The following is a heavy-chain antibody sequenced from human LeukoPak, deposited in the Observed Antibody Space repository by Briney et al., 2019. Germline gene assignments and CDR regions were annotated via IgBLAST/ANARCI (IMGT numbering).Heavy chain of an antibody. V-gene: IGHV3-21*01. J-gene: IGHJ3*02. CDR3: ARDQGSGSYFSAFDI. CDR1: GFTFSSYS. Sequence: GGSLRLSCAASGFTFSSYSMNWVRQAPGKGLEWVSSISSSSSYIYYADSAKGRFTISRDNAKNSLYLQMNSLRAEDTAVYYCARDQGSGSYFSAFDIWGQGTMVTVSS. CDR2: ISSSSSYI. D-gene: IGHD3-10*01.